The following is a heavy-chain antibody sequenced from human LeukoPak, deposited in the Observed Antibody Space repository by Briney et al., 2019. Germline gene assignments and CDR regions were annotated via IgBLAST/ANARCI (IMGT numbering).Heavy chain of an antibody. J-gene: IGHJ4*02. Sequence: ASETLSLTCTVSVGSISSYYWSWIRQPPGKGLEWIGYIYHSGSTNYNPSLKSRVTISVDTSKNQISLKLSSVTAADTAVYYCTRDTYGGDYWGQGTLVTVSS. CDR2: IYHSGST. CDR3: TRDTYGGDY. V-gene: IGHV4-59*01. CDR1: VGSISSYY. D-gene: IGHD4-23*01.